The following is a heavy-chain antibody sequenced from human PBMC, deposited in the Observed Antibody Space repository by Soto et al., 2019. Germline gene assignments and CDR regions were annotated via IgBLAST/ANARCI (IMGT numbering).Heavy chain of an antibody. CDR1: GYTFTSYG. V-gene: IGHV1-18*01. CDR2: ISAYNGNT. J-gene: IGHJ4*02. Sequence: QVQLVQSGAEVKKPGASVKVSCKASGYTFTSYGISWVRQAPGQGLEWMGWISAYNGNTNYAQKLQGRLTIPRATSTSTAYMALRSLRPDDTAVYYCARPRGYSYGFDYWGQGTLVTVSS. D-gene: IGHD5-18*01. CDR3: ARPRGYSYGFDY.